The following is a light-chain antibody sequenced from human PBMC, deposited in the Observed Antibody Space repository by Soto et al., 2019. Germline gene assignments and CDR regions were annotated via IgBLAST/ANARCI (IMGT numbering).Light chain of an antibody. Sequence: QSVLTQPASVSGSPGQSITISCTGTSSDVGGYNYVSWYQQHPGKAPKLMIYEVSNRPSGVSNRFSGSKSGNLASLTISGLQAEDEADYYCSSYTSSSTLVFGTGTQLTVL. CDR2: EVS. V-gene: IGLV2-14*01. J-gene: IGLJ1*01. CDR1: SSDVGGYNY. CDR3: SSYTSSSTLV.